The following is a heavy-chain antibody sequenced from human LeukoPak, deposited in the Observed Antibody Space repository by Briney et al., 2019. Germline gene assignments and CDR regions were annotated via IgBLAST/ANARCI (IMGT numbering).Heavy chain of an antibody. CDR1: GFTFGDYA. CDR3: TRGGPQWLAFDY. Sequence: GGSLRLSCTASGFTFGDYAMSWVRQAPGKGLEWVGFIRSKAYGGTTEYAASVKGRFTISRDDSKSIAYLQMNSLKTEDTAVYYCTRGGPQWLAFDYWGQGTLVTVSS. CDR2: IRSKAYGGTT. D-gene: IGHD6-19*01. V-gene: IGHV3-49*04. J-gene: IGHJ4*02.